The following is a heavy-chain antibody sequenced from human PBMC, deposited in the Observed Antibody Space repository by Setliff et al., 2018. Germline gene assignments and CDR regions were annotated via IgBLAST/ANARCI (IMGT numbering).Heavy chain of an antibody. CDR2: IFYNGNT. Sequence: PSETLSLTCNVSGDFISSGGYTWNWIRQHPEMGLEWIGYIFYNGNTFYNPCLQSRVTISVDTSKNQFSLKLTSLNAADSAVYYCARASHSYGSPNWFDPWGPGTLVTVSS. CDR3: ARASHSYGSPNWFDP. J-gene: IGHJ5*02. CDR1: GDFISSGGYT. V-gene: IGHV4-31*03. D-gene: IGHD3-22*01.